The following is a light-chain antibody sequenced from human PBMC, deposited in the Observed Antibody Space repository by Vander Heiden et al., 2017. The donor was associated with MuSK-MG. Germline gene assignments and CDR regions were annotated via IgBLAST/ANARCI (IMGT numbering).Light chain of an antibody. CDR2: DAS. CDR3: QKRADWPHT. V-gene: IGKV3-11*01. CDR1: QSVDTY. J-gene: IGKJ4*01. Sequence: VFTQSPATLSLSPGERATLSCRASQSVDTYLAWFQQTPGQAPRLLIYDASTSASGTGARFSDRGSGTDFTLTISSLEPEDFVVLYCQKRADWPHTFGGGTKVE.